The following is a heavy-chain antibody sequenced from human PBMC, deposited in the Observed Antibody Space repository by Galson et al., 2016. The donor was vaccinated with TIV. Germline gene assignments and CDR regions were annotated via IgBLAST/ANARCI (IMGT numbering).Heavy chain of an antibody. CDR2: ISSNSVYL. V-gene: IGHV3-9*01. CDR1: GFTFHDYG. J-gene: IGHJ6*02. Sequence: SLRLSCAASGFTFHDYGMHWVRQVLGKGLELVSGISSNSVYLGYANSVKGRFTTSRDNAKRSLYLQMNSLRPEDTALYYCVKARGYGYGSPQDYYYGMDVWGQGTSVTVSS. CDR3: VKARGYGYGSPQDYYYGMDV. D-gene: IGHD5-18*01.